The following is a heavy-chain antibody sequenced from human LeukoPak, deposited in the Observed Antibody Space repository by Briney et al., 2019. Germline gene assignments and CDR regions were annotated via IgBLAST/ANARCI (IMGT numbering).Heavy chain of an antibody. J-gene: IGHJ4*02. CDR2: ISDHGGST. CDR1: GFLFSCYA. Sequence: GGSLRLSCSACGFLFSCYAMHWVRQAPGKGLEYVSAISDHGGSTYYADSVKGKFTNTRENSKNTLYLQMSSLVADDTTVYYCARNLDTCGYTFDYWGQGTLVTVSS. D-gene: IGHD3-22*01. CDR3: ARNLDTCGYTFDY. V-gene: IGHV3-64D*09.